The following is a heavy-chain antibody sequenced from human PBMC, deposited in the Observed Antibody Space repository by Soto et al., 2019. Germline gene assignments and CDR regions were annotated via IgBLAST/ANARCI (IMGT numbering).Heavy chain of an antibody. V-gene: IGHV3-74*01. CDR3: VRDSSSSYYFDY. J-gene: IGHJ4*02. CDR2: INGDGSIT. D-gene: IGHD6-6*01. Sequence: EVQLVESGGGLVQPGGSLRLSCAASGFTFSNYWMHWVRQAPGKGLVWVSRINGDGSITRYADSVKGRFTISRDNAKHTLYLQMNSLRAEDTAVYYCVRDSSSSYYFDYWGQGTLVTVSS. CDR1: GFTFSNYW.